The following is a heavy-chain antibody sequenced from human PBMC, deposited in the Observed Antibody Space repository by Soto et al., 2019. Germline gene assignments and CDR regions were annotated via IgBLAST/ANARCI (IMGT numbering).Heavy chain of an antibody. Sequence: ASVKVSCKASGYTFTSYGISWVRQAPGQGLEWMGWISAYNGNTNYAQKLQGRVTMTTDTSTSTAYMELRSLRSDDTAVYYCARYYYDSSGYYPASPFDYWGQGTLVTVSS. V-gene: IGHV1-18*01. J-gene: IGHJ4*02. CDR3: ARYYYDSSGYYPASPFDY. CDR1: GYTFTSYG. D-gene: IGHD3-22*01. CDR2: ISAYNGNT.